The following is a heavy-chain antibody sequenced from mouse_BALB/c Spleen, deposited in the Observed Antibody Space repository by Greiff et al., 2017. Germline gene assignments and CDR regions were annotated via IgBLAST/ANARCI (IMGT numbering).Heavy chain of an antibody. J-gene: IGHJ3*01. CDR1: GYTFTSYW. Sequence: QVQLQQSGAELAKPGASVKMSCKASGYTFTSYWMHWVKQRPGQGLEWIGYINPSTGYTEYNQKFKDKATLTADKSSSTAYMQLSSLTSEDSAVDYCASGSSWFAYWGQGTLVTVSA. D-gene: IGHD1-1*01. V-gene: IGHV1-7*01. CDR3: ASGSSWFAY. CDR2: INPSTGYT.